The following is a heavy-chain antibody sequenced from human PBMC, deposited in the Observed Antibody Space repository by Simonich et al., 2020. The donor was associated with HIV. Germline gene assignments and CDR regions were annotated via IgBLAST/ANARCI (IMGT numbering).Heavy chain of an antibody. Sequence: QVQLQESGPGLVKPSGTLSLTCAVSGGSISSSNWWGWVRQPPGTGLEWIGEIYHSGRPNYNPSLKSRGTISVDKSKTQFSLKLSSVTAADTAVYYCARDEARIAAAGTQDWGQGTLVTVSS. D-gene: IGHD6-13*01. V-gene: IGHV4-4*02. CDR2: IYHSGRP. J-gene: IGHJ4*02. CDR1: GGSISSSNW. CDR3: ARDEARIAAAGTQD.